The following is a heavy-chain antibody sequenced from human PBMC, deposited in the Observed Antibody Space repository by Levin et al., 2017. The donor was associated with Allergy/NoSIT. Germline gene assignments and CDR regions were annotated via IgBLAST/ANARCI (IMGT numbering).Heavy chain of an antibody. V-gene: IGHV1-2*02. CDR2: INPTSGDT. Sequence: GESLKISCKASGYTFTDHYVYWVRQAPGQGLEWMGSINPTSGDTTYPQKFQGRVTMTRDTSTSTAYMELSRLRSDDTALYYCARLRRRFLEWLNYFDYWGQGTLVTVSS. CDR3: ARLRRRFLEWLNYFDY. D-gene: IGHD3-3*01. J-gene: IGHJ4*02. CDR1: GYTFTDHY.